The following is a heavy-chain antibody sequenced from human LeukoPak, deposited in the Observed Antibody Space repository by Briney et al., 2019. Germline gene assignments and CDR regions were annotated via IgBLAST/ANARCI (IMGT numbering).Heavy chain of an antibody. CDR3: ARVNYCSGSYTYYFDY. Sequence: GGSLRLSCAASGFTFSSYWMHWARHAAGKGLEWVSCINWNGGSTGYAGSVKGQFTFSRDNAKNSLYLQMNSLRAEDTALYYCARVNYCSGSYTYYFDYWGQGTLVTVSS. CDR2: INWNGGST. V-gene: IGHV3-20*04. J-gene: IGHJ4*02. D-gene: IGHD3-10*01. CDR1: GFTFSSYW.